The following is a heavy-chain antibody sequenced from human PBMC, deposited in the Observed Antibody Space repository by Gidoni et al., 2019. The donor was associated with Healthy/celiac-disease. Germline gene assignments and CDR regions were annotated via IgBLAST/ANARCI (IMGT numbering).Heavy chain of an antibody. V-gene: IGHV3-20*04. J-gene: IGHJ6*02. D-gene: IGHD4-17*01. CDR2: INWNGGST. CDR1: GFTFADYG. Sequence: EVQLVESGGGVVRPGGSLRLSCAASGFTFADYGMSWVRQAPGKGLEWVAGINWNGGSTGYADSVKGRFTISRDNAKNSLYLQMNSLRAEDTALYYCAREGTTVTTGGRYYYYGMDVWGQGTTVTVSS. CDR3: AREGTTVTTGGRYYYYGMDV.